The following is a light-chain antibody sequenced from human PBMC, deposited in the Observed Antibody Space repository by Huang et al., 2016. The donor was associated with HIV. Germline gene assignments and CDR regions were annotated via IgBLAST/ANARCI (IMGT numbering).Light chain of an antibody. Sequence: EIVMTQSPATLSVSPGERATLSCRASQGVGDNLAWYQQKPGQAPRRHIYGVSTRATNVPPRFSGSGSGTDFTLTISSLQSEDFALYYCQHYYNLPYTFGHGTRLETK. V-gene: IGKV3-15*01. CDR1: QGVGDN. CDR2: GVS. J-gene: IGKJ2*01. CDR3: QHYYNLPYT.